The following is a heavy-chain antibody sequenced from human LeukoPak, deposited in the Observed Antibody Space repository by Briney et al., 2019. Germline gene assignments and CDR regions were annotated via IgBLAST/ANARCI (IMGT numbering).Heavy chain of an antibody. CDR3: GRRGNAWAFDI. J-gene: IGHJ3*02. V-gene: IGHV3-23*01. CDR1: GFIFNKHA. D-gene: IGHD4-23*01. CDR2: ISGSGGST. Sequence: GGSLRLSCAASGFIFNKHAMSWVRQAPGKGLEWVSAISGSGGSTYYADSVKGRFTISRDNSKNTLYLQMNSLRAEDTAVYYCGRRGNAWAFDIWGQGTMVTVSS.